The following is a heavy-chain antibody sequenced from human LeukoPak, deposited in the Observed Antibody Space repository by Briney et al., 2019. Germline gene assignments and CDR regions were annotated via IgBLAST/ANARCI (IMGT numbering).Heavy chain of an antibody. V-gene: IGHV3-21*01. CDR3: ARDISGWLHY. CDR1: GFTFSSYR. CDR2: ISSSTIYI. J-gene: IGHJ4*02. Sequence: GGSLRLSCAASGFTFSSYRMNWVRQAPGKGLEWVSSISSSTIYIYYADSVKGRFTISRDNAKNSLYLQMNRLRAEDTAVYYCARDISGWLHYWGQGTLVTVSS. D-gene: IGHD6-19*01.